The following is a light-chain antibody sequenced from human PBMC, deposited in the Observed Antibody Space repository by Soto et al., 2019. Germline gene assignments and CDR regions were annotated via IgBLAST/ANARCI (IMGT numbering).Light chain of an antibody. CDR3: SSFAGTNSFV. V-gene: IGLV2-8*01. Sequence: LTQPPSASGSPGQSVTISCTGTSSDVGGYNYVSWYQQRPGKAPKLIIYEVSKRPSGVPDRVFGSKSGNTASLTVSGLQTEDEADYYCSSFAGTNSFVFGTGTKVTVL. J-gene: IGLJ1*01. CDR2: EVS. CDR1: SSDVGGYNY.